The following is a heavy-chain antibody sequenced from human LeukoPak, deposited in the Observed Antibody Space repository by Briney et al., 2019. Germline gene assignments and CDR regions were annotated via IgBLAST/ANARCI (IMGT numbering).Heavy chain of an antibody. V-gene: IGHV1-69*06. D-gene: IGHD4-17*01. Sequence: SVKVSCKASGGIFSSYVINWVRQAPGQGLEWMGGIIPMFGTANYAQKFQDRVTFTADKSTSTDYMELSSLRSDDTAVYYCARVHKDYGDYVDYYYYYYMDVWGKGTTVTVSS. CDR3: ARVHKDYGDYVDYYYYYYMDV. CDR1: GGIFSSYV. J-gene: IGHJ6*03. CDR2: IIPMFGTA.